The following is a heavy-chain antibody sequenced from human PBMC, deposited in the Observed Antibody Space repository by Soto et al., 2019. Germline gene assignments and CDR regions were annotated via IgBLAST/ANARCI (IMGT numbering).Heavy chain of an antibody. CDR3: AKDPSRRDGYNVGY. J-gene: IGHJ4*02. CDR1: GFTFSSYA. D-gene: IGHD5-12*01. Sequence: GGSLRLSCAASGFTFSSYAMSWVRQAPGKGLEWVSAISGSGGSTYYADSVKGRFTISRDNSKNTLYLQMNSLRAEDTAVYYCAKDPSRRDGYNVGYWGQGTLVTVSS. V-gene: IGHV3-23*01. CDR2: ISGSGGST.